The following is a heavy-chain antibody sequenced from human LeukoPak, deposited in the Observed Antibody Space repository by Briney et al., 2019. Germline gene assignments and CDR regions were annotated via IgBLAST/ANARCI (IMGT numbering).Heavy chain of an antibody. CDR2: ISSSSTI. D-gene: IGHD6-19*01. CDR3: AREGEYSSGWSTFFDY. V-gene: IGHV3-48*04. Sequence: GGSLRLSCAASGFTFSSYSMNWVRQAPGKGLEWVSYISSSSTIYYADSVKGRFTISRDNAKNSLYLQMNSLRAEDTAVYYCAREGEYSSGWSTFFDYWGQGTLVTVSS. J-gene: IGHJ4*02. CDR1: GFTFSSYS.